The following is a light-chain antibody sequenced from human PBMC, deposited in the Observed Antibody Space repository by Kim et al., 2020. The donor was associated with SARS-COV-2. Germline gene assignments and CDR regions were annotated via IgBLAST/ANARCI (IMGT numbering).Light chain of an antibody. CDR1: SGYSNYK. CDR3: GADHGSGSNFVV. CDR2: VGTGGIVG. V-gene: IGLV9-49*01. J-gene: IGLJ3*02. Sequence: LTCTLSSGYSNYKVDWYQQRPGKGPRFVMRVGTGGIVGSKGDGIPDRFSVLGSGLNRYLTIKNIQEEDESDYHCGADHGSGSNFVVFGGGTKLTVL.